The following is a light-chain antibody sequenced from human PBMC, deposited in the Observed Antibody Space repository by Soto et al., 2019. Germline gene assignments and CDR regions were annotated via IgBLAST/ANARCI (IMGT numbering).Light chain of an antibody. CDR3: QQYGSSPYT. Sequence: DIELTQSPGTLSLSPGERATLSCRASQSVSSSYLAWYQQKPGQAPSLLIYGASSRATGIPDRFSGSGSGTDFTLTISRLEPEDFAVYYCQQYGSSPYTFGQGTKLEIK. CDR1: QSVSSSY. CDR2: GAS. J-gene: IGKJ2*01. V-gene: IGKV3-20*01.